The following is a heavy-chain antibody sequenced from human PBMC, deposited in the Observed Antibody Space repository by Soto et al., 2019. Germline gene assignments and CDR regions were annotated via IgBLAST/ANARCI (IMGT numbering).Heavy chain of an antibody. CDR1: RFTFSSYS. CDR2: ISGSGSST. CDR3: ARDLEWFGDNWFAP. V-gene: IGHV3-21*01. J-gene: IGHJ5*02. Sequence: EVQLVESGGGLVEPGGSLRLSCAASRFTFSSYSMNWVRQAPGKGLEWVSSISGSGSSTHYADSVKGRFTISRDNAKNSLFLQMSSLRVEDTAVYYCARDLEWFGDNWFAPWGQGTQVTVSS. D-gene: IGHD3-10*01.